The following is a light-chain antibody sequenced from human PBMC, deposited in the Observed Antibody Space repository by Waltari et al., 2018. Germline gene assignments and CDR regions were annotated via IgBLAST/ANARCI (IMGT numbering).Light chain of an antibody. J-gene: IGLJ3*02. Sequence: QSALTQPRSVSGSPGLSVTISCTGTSGDVGGYNYVSWYQHLPGKAPKLLIYDVTKRPSGVPDRFSGSKSGNTASLTISGLQADDEADYYCCSYAGSIFIWVFGGGTKLTVL. CDR3: CSYAGSIFIWV. V-gene: IGLV2-11*01. CDR2: DVT. CDR1: SGDVGGYNY.